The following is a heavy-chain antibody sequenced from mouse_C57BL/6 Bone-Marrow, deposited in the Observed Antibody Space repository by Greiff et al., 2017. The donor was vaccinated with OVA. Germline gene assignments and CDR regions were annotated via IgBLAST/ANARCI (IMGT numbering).Heavy chain of an antibody. CDR2: IDPSDSYT. CDR1: GYTFTSYW. J-gene: IGHJ3*01. Sequence: VQLKQPGAELVMPGASVKLSCKASGYTFTSYWMHWVKQRPGQGLEWIGEIDPSDSYTNYNQKFKGKSTLTVDKSSSTAYMQLSSLTSEDSAVYYCARNYGSSGAWFAYWGQGTLVTVSA. V-gene: IGHV1-69*01. D-gene: IGHD1-1*01. CDR3: ARNYGSSGAWFAY.